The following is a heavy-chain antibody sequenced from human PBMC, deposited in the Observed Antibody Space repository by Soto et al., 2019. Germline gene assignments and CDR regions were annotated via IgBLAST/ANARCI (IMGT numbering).Heavy chain of an antibody. D-gene: IGHD6-19*01. J-gene: IGHJ6*02. V-gene: IGHV4-4*02. CDR3: ARGPGIAVAGTGYYYGMDV. Sequence: SETLSLTCAVSGGSNSSSNWWSWVRQPPGTGLEWIGEIYHSGSTNYKPSLKSRVTISVDKSKNQFSLKLSSVTAAYTAVYYCARGPGIAVAGTGYYYGMDVWGQGTTVTVSS. CDR1: GGSNSSSNW. CDR2: IYHSGST.